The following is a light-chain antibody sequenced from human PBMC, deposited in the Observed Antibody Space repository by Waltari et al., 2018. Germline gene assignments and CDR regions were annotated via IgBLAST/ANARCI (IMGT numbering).Light chain of an antibody. CDR3: QQGDSMPYT. CDR2: TTS. CDR1: QSIRKF. J-gene: IGKJ2*01. Sequence: DIQMTQSPSSLSASVGDRVTITCRASQSIRKFLNWYHQMPGKAPKLLIYTTSSLKGGVPSRFSGSGSGTESTLTISSLQPEDFGTYSCQQGDSMPYTFGQGTKVEMK. V-gene: IGKV1-39*01.